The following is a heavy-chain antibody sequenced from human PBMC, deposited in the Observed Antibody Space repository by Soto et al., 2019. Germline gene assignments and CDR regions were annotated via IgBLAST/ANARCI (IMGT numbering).Heavy chain of an antibody. J-gene: IGHJ5*02. V-gene: IGHV1-18*01. Sequence: ASVKVSCKASGYTFTSYGISWVRQAPGQRLEWIGWISAYNGNTNYAQKLQGRVTMTTDTSTSTAYMELRSLRTEATAVYYCSRDGIAAASTSWFDPWGQGTLVTVSS. CDR1: GYTFTSYG. D-gene: IGHD6-13*01. CDR3: SRDGIAAASTSWFDP. CDR2: ISAYNGNT.